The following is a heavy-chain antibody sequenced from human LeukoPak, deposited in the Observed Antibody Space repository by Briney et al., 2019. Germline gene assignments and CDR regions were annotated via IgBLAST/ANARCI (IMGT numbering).Heavy chain of an antibody. CDR3: ARAEQVVLGYCSSTSCYHNWFDP. J-gene: IGHJ5*02. CDR1: GYTFTGYY. V-gene: IGHV1-2*02. Sequence: ASVKVSCEASGYTFTGYYMHWVRQAPGQGLEWMGWINPNSGGTNYAQKFQGRVTMTRDTSISTAYMELSRLRSDDTAVYYCARAEQVVLGYCSSTSCYHNWFDPWGQGTLVTVSS. CDR2: INPNSGGT. D-gene: IGHD2-2*01.